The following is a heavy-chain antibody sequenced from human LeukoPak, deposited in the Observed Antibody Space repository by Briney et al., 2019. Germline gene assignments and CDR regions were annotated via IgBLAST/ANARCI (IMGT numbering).Heavy chain of an antibody. CDR1: GYTFTGYY. V-gene: IGHV1-2*02. J-gene: IGHJ5*01. CDR2: IYPYSGDT. Sequence: ASVKVSCKASGYTFTGYYIHWVRQAPGQGLEWMGWIYPYSGDTNYAQNFQGRVTMTRDTSISTAYMELSSLKSDDTAVYYCARDVDYRFDSWGQGTLVTVSS. D-gene: IGHD5-12*01. CDR3: ARDVDYRFDS.